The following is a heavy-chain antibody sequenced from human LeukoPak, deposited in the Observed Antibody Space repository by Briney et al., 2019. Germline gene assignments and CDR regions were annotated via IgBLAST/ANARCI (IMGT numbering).Heavy chain of an antibody. D-gene: IGHD2-15*01. CDR3: ARVPPFCSGGSCHGGDAFDI. CDR1: GFTFSSYA. J-gene: IGHJ3*02. V-gene: IGHV3-74*01. CDR2: INSDGSST. Sequence: GGSLRLSCAASGFTFSSYAMSWVRQAPGKGLVWVSRINSDGSSTSYADSVKGRFTISRDNAKNTLYLQMNSLRAEDTAVYYCARVPPFCSGGSCHGGDAFDIWGQGTMVTVSS.